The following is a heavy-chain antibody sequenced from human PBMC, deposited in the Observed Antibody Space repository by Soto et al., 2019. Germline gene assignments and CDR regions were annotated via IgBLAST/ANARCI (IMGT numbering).Heavy chain of an antibody. V-gene: IGHV4-31*03. Sequence: SETLSLTCTVSGGSISSGGYYWSWIRQHPGKGLEWIGYIYYSGSTYYNPSLKSRVTISVDTSKNQFSLRLSSVTAADTAVYYCARDFPYSSPARYGMDVWGQGTTVTVSS. CDR3: ARDFPYSSPARYGMDV. J-gene: IGHJ6*02. CDR1: GGSISSGGYY. D-gene: IGHD6-13*01. CDR2: IYYSGST.